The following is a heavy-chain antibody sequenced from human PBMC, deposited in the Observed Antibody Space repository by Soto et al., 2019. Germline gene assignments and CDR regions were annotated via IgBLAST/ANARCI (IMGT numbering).Heavy chain of an antibody. CDR2: ISGGAGSK. Sequence: EVQLLESGGNLVQPGGSLRLSCAVSGFTFSNYAMNWVRQAPGKGLAWVSTISGGAGSKNYADSVKGRFTVSRDNSQNTLYLQMNSLRADDTAVYYCAKGYGSTLGATFFDSWGQGTLVTVSS. J-gene: IGHJ4*02. D-gene: IGHD1-26*01. CDR1: GFTFSNYA. V-gene: IGHV3-23*01. CDR3: AKGYGSTLGATFFDS.